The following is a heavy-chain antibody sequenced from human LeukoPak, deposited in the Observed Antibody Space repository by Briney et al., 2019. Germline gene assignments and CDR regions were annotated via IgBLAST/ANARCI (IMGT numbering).Heavy chain of an antibody. CDR3: ARAQQLDSEYFQH. V-gene: IGHV4-59*01. D-gene: IGHD6-13*01. J-gene: IGHJ1*01. CDR1: GGSISSDY. Sequence: SETLSLTCTVSGGSISSDYWSWGRQPPGKGREWVGYIYYSGSTNYNPSPKSRVTISVDPSKNQFSLKLSSVTAADTAVYYCARAQQLDSEYFQHWGQGTLVTVSS. CDR2: IYYSGST.